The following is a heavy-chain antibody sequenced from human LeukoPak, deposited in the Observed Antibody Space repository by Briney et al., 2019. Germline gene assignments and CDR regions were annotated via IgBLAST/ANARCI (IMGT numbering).Heavy chain of an antibody. CDR1: GYSISSGYY. Sequence: SETVSLTCSVSGYSISSGYYWGWIRQPPGKGLEWIGSIYQSGSTHYNPSPKSRVTISVDTSKNQFSLKLSSVTAADTAVYYCARERDTAMVHDYWGQGTLVTVSS. CDR2: IYQSGST. J-gene: IGHJ4*02. V-gene: IGHV4-38-2*02. D-gene: IGHD5-18*01. CDR3: ARERDTAMVHDY.